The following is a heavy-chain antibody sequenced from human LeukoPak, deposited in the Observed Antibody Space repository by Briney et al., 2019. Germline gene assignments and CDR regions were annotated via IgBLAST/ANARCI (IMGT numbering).Heavy chain of an antibody. V-gene: IGHV3-7*01. Sequence: GRSMRPSCAVYTFTLSSNWMSCDSQVQGKVLEWMANIKQDGSEKDYVDSVKGGFTISRDNGKNTLYLQMNSLRAEDTAVYYCARGNTSCSPSDYWGQGTMVTVSS. CDR1: TFTLSSNW. D-gene: IGHD2-2*01. CDR3: ARGNTSCSPSDY. CDR2: IKQDGSEK. J-gene: IGHJ4*02.